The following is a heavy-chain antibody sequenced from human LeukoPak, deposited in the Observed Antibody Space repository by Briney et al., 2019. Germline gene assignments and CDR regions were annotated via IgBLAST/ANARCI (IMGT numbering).Heavy chain of an antibody. J-gene: IGHJ4*02. Sequence: GGSLRLSCAASAFTVSSNHMSWVRQAPGKGLEWVSLIYSGGGTYYADSVKGRFTISRDNSKNTLYLQMNSLRAEDTAVYYCARGPISSLAFDYWGQGTLVTVSS. V-gene: IGHV3-66*01. D-gene: IGHD3-16*02. CDR3: ARGPISSLAFDY. CDR2: IYSGGGT. CDR1: AFTVSSNH.